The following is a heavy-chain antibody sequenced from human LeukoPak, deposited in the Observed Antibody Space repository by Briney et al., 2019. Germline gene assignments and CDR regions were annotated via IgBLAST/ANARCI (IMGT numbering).Heavy chain of an antibody. J-gene: IGHJ6*03. V-gene: IGHV1-2*02. CDR3: ARGLYYYGSGRIGYYMDV. CDR2: INPNSGGT. D-gene: IGHD3-10*01. CDR1: GYTFTGYY. Sequence: ASVTVSCKPSGYTFTGYYMHWVRQAPGQGLEWMGWINPNSGGTNYAQKFQGRVTMTRDTSISTAYMELSRLRSDDTAVYYCARGLYYYGSGRIGYYMDVWGKGTTVTVSS.